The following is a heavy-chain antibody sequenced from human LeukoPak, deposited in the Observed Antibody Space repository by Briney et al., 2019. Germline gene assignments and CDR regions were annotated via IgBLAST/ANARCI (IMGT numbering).Heavy chain of an antibody. Sequence: GGSLRLSCAASGFTFSIYSMNWVRQVPGKGLEWVSSIDSSGNYIYYADSLKGRFTISRDNAKNSLHLQMNSLRAEDTAVYYCSRRYCSSTNCYSFDYWGQGTLVTVSS. V-gene: IGHV3-21*01. J-gene: IGHJ4*02. D-gene: IGHD2-2*01. CDR3: SRRYCSSTNCYSFDY. CDR2: IDSSGNYI. CDR1: GFTFSIYS.